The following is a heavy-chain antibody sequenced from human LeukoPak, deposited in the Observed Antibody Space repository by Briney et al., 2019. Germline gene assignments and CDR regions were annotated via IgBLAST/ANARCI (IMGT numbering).Heavy chain of an antibody. CDR3: AKEGVLWHVDY. CDR1: GFTFSSYA. CDR2: ITSNGGST. D-gene: IGHD3-10*01. Sequence: PGGSLRLSCSASGFTFSSYAMNWVRQAPGKGLEYVSAITSNGGSTYYADSVRGRFTISRDNSKNTLYLQMNSLRAEDTAVYYCAKEGVLWHVDYWGQGTLVTVSS. V-gene: IGHV3-64*04. J-gene: IGHJ4*02.